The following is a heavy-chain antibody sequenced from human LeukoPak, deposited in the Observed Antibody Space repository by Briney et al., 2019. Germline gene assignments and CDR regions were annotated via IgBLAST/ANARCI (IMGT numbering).Heavy chain of an antibody. CDR2: IVVGSGNT. CDR1: GFTFTSSA. J-gene: IGHJ6*04. V-gene: IGHV1-58*01. D-gene: IGHD5-18*01. Sequence: ASVKVSCKASGFTFTSSAVQWVRQARGQRLEWIGWIVVGSGNTNYAQKFQERVTITRDMSTSTAYMELSSLRSEDTAVYYCAAGGYSYGYGLRYYYYGMDVWGEGTTVTVSS. CDR3: AAGGYSYGYGLRYYYYGMDV.